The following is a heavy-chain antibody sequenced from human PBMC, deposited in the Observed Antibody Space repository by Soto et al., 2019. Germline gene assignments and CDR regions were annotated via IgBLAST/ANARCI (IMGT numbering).Heavy chain of an antibody. Sequence: GGSLTLSCAASGFTFSSYWMSWVRQAPGKGLEWVSAISGSGGSTYYADSVKGRFTISRDNSKNTLYLQMNSLRAEDTAVYYYSNQMTIMVVGTPAAFDIWGKRTMGTVSS. CDR3: SNQMTIMVVGTPAAFDI. D-gene: IGHD3-22*01. CDR2: ISGSGGST. J-gene: IGHJ3*02. V-gene: IGHV3-23*01. CDR1: GFTFSSYW.